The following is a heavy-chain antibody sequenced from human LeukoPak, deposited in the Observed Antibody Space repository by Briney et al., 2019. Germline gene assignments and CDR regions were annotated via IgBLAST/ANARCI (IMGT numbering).Heavy chain of an antibody. Sequence: GGSLRLSCAASGFTFSSYGMHWVRQAPGKGLEWVAVISYDGSNKYYADSVKGRFTISRDNSKNTLYLQMNSLRAEDTAVYYCAKALGGRYFDWLLGDAFDIWGQGTMVTVSS. J-gene: IGHJ3*02. CDR3: AKALGGRYFDWLLGDAFDI. V-gene: IGHV3-30*18. CDR1: GFTFSSYG. CDR2: ISYDGSNK. D-gene: IGHD3-9*01.